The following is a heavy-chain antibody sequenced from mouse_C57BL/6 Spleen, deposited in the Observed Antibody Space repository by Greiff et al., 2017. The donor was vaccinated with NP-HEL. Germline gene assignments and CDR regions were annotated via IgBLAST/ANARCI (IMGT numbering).Heavy chain of an antibody. J-gene: IGHJ4*01. V-gene: IGHV1-80*01. D-gene: IGHD2-14*01. CDR2: IYPGDGDT. Sequence: VKLVESGAELVKPGASVKISCKASGYAFSSYWMNWVKQRPGKGLEWIGQIYPGDGDTNYNGKFKGKATLTADKSSSTAYMQLSSLTSEDSAVYFCARGGTHAMDYWGQGTSVTVSS. CDR1: GYAFSSYW. CDR3: ARGGTHAMDY.